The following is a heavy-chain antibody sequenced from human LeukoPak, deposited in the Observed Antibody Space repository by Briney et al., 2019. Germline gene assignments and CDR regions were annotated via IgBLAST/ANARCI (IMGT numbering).Heavy chain of an antibody. CDR2: ISSSSSYI. D-gene: IGHD6-6*01. CDR3: ARQYSSSWDFDY. V-gene: IGHV3-21*01. Sequence: PGGSLRLSCAASGFTFSSYSMNWVRQAPGKGLEWVSSISSSSSYIYYADSVKGRLTISRDNAKNSLYLQMNSLRAEDTAVYYCARQYSSSWDFDYWGQGTLVTVSS. CDR1: GFTFSSYS. J-gene: IGHJ4*02.